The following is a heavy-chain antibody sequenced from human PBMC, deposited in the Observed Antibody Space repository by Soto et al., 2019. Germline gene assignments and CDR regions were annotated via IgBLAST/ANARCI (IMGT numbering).Heavy chain of an antibody. Sequence: EVQLVESGGGLVKPGGSLRLSCAASGFTFSSYSMNWVRQAPGKGLEWVSSISSSSSYIYYADSVKGRFSISRDNAKNSLYLQMNSLRAEDTAVYYCARSNRGYCSGGSCYSGTRKDAEYFQHWGQGTLVTVSS. D-gene: IGHD2-15*01. CDR1: GFTFSSYS. V-gene: IGHV3-21*01. J-gene: IGHJ1*01. CDR2: ISSSSSYI. CDR3: ARSNRGYCSGGSCYSGTRKDAEYFQH.